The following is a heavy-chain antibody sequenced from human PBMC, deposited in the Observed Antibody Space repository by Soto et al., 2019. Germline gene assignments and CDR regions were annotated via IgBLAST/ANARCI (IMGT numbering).Heavy chain of an antibody. J-gene: IGHJ6*02. CDR2: ISSSSSYI. CDR3: ARERRPECWEYSSSCTGQGPGGGMDV. CDR1: GFTFSSYS. Sequence: EVQLVESGGGLVKPGGSLRLSCAASGFTFSSYSMNWVRQAPGKGLEWVSSISSSSSYIYYADSVKGRFTISRDNAKNSLYLQMNSLRAEDTAVYYCARERRPECWEYSSSCTGQGPGGGMDVWGQGTTVTVSS. D-gene: IGHD6-6*01. V-gene: IGHV3-21*01.